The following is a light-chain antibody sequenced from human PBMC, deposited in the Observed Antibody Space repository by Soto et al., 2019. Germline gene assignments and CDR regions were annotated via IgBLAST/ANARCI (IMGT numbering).Light chain of an antibody. CDR1: SSNIGAGYD. CDR2: GTT. CDR3: QSYDGTLSGSYV. J-gene: IGLJ1*01. V-gene: IGLV1-40*01. Sequence: QSVLTQPPSVSGAPGQRVTISCTGSSSNIGAGYDVHWYQQLPGTAPKLVMYGTTNRPSGVPDRFSGPKSGTSASLAITGLQAEDEADYYCQSYDGTLSGSYVFGIGTKVTVL.